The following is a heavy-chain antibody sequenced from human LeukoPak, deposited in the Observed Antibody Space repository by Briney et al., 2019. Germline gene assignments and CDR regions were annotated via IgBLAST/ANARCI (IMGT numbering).Heavy chain of an antibody. D-gene: IGHD6-13*01. CDR1: GGSISSYY. CDR3: ARMSTAAGTGLFDY. J-gene: IGHJ4*02. Sequence: PSETLSLTCTVSGGSISSYYWSWIRQPPGKGLEWIGYVYYSGSTNYNPSLKSRVTISVDTSKNQFSLKLSSVTAADTAVYYCARMSTAAGTGLFDYWGQGTLVTVSS. CDR2: VYYSGST. V-gene: IGHV4-59*01.